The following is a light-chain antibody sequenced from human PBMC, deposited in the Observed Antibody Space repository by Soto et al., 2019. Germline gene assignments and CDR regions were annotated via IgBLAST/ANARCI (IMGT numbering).Light chain of an antibody. V-gene: IGKV2-30*01. CDR1: QSLLYSDGNIY. J-gene: IGKJ4*01. CDR2: KVS. CDR3: MQGTHRPLT. Sequence: DVVMTQSPRSLPVTLGQSASISFMSSQSLLYSDGNIYLNWFHQRPGQSPRRLIYKVSTRDSRVPDRFSGSGSGTDFTLKISRVEAEDVGVYYCMQGTHRPLTCGGGTKVDIK.